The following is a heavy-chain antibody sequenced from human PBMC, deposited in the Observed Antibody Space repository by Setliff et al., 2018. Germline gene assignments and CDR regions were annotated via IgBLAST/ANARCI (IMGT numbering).Heavy chain of an antibody. V-gene: IGHV1-46*01. D-gene: IGHD6-13*01. CDR3: ARAGSAAAGRKGVFEY. J-gene: IGHJ4*02. Sequence: ASVKVSCKTSGYSFISYYMYWVRQAPGQGLEWMGIINXXXXXXXXXXKXXXXVTFTRDTSTSTLYMELSSLISEDTAVYYCARAGSAAAGRKGVFEYWGQGSLVTVSS. CDR1: GYSFISYY. CDR2: INXXXXXX.